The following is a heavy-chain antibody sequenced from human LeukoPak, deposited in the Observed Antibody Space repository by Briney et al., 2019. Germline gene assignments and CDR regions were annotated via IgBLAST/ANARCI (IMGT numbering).Heavy chain of an antibody. D-gene: IGHD3-10*01. V-gene: IGHV3-7*04. CDR3: ARRYYYGSGSHTFPADV. J-gene: IGHJ6*02. Sequence: GGSLRLSCAASGFTFSSYWMSWVRQAPGKGLEWVANIKQDGSEKYYVDSVKGRFTISRDDAKNSLYLQMNSLRAEDTAVYYCARRYYYGSGSHTFPADVWGQGTTVTVSS. CDR1: GFTFSSYW. CDR2: IKQDGSEK.